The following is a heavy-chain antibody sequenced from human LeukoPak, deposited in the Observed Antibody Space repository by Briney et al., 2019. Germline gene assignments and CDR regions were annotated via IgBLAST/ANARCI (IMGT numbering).Heavy chain of an antibody. CDR3: AREVMVRGVIRVFDY. CDR1: GFTFSSYS. J-gene: IGHJ4*02. V-gene: IGHV3-48*04. CDR2: ISSSSSTI. Sequence: GGSLRLSCAASGFTFSSYSMNWVRQAPGKGLEWVSYISSSSSTIYYADSVKGRFTISRDNAKNSLYLQMNSLRAEDTAVYYCAREVMVRGVIRVFDYWGQGTLVTVSS. D-gene: IGHD3-10*01.